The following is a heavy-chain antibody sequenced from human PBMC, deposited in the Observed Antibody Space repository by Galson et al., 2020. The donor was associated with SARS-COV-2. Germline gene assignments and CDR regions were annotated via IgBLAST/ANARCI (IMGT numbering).Heavy chain of an antibody. D-gene: IGHD6-25*01. Sequence: GESLKISCAASGFTIRRFAMGWVHQAPGKGLDWVAAISGSGERTFYADSVKGRFTISRDNSKNTLYLQMNSLRAEDAAVYYCAKDNHLPAAGIYDYWGQGALVTVSS. V-gene: IGHV3-23*01. J-gene: IGHJ4*02. CDR1: GFTIRRFA. CDR3: AKDNHLPAAGIYDY. CDR2: ISGSGERT.